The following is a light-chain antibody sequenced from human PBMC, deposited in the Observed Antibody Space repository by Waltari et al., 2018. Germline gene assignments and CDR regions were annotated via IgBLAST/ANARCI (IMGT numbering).Light chain of an antibody. V-gene: IGLV1-51*01. CDR1: SPNIGNNY. Sequence: QSVLTQPPSVSAAPGQKATIPCSGSSPNIGNNYVSWYQQLPGTAPKLLIYDNNKRPSGIPDRFSGSKSGTSATLGITGLQTGDEADYYCGTWDSSLSAWVFGGGTKLTVL. J-gene: IGLJ3*02. CDR3: GTWDSSLSAWV. CDR2: DNN.